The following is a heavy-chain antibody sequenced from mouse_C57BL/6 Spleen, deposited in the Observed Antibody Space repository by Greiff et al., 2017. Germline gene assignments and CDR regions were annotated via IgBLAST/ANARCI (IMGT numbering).Heavy chain of an antibody. J-gene: IGHJ1*03. CDR2: ISSGSSTI. Sequence: EVMLVESGGGLVKPGGSLKLSCAASGFTFSDYGMHWVRQAPEKGLEWVAYISSGSSTIYYADTVKGRFTISRDNAKNTLFLQMTSLRSEDTAMYYCANYYGSRSYWYFDVWGTGTTVTVSS. CDR1: GFTFSDYG. V-gene: IGHV5-17*01. CDR3: ANYYGSRSYWYFDV. D-gene: IGHD1-1*01.